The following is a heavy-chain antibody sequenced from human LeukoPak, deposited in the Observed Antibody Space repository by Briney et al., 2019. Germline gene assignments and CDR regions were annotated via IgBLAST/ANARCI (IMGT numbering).Heavy chain of an antibody. Sequence: ASVKVSCKASGYTFTSYDMHWVRQAPGQGLEWMGIINPSGDSTSYAQKFQGRVTMTRDTSTSTVYMELSSLRSEDTAVYYCASVLYCGADCYSGRYFFDYWGQGTLVAVSS. J-gene: IGHJ4*02. CDR3: ASVLYCGADCYSGRYFFDY. CDR1: GYTFTSYD. V-gene: IGHV1-46*01. CDR2: INPSGDST. D-gene: IGHD2-21*02.